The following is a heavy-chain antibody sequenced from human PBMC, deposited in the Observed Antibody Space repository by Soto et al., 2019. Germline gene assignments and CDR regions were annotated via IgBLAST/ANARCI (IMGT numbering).Heavy chain of an antibody. CDR2: IWYHGNTE. J-gene: IGHJ1*01. D-gene: IGHD2-2*02. V-gene: IGHV3-33*01. CDR3: ARGAYLNYFHH. CDR1: GFSLSGYV. Sequence: PGGSLRLSCEVSGFSLSGYVMHWVRQAPGKGLEWVAVIWYHGNTENYADSVKGRFTISRDTSKNTVYLQMNSLRAEDTAVYYCARGAYLNYFHHRVHGPLLTASA.